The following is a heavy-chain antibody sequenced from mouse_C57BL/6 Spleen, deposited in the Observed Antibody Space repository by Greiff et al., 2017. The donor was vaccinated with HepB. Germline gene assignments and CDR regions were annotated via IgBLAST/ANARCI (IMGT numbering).Heavy chain of an antibody. CDR1: GYTFTSYW. CDR2: IYPGSGST. V-gene: IGHV1-55*01. CDR3: ARFDGYYAPYAMDY. D-gene: IGHD2-3*01. Sequence: VQLQQPGAELVKPGASVKMSCKASGYTFTSYWITWVKQRPGQGLEWIGDIYPGSGSTNYNEKFKSKATLTVDTSSSTAYMQLSSLTSEDSAVYYCARFDGYYAPYAMDYWGRGTSVTVSS. J-gene: IGHJ4*01.